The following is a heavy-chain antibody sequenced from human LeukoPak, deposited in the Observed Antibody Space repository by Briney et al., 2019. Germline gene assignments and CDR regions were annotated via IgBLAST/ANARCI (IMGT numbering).Heavy chain of an antibody. J-gene: IGHJ4*02. V-gene: IGHV3-9*01. D-gene: IGHD2-15*01. CDR2: ISWNSGSI. Sequence: SNGDHYWSWIRQHPGKGLEWVSGISWNSGSIGYADSVKGRFAISRDNAKNSLYLQMNSLRAEDTALYYCAKEGFYCSGGSCYYGNYWGQGTLVTVSS. CDR1: SNGDHY. CDR3: AKEGFYCSGGSCYYGNY.